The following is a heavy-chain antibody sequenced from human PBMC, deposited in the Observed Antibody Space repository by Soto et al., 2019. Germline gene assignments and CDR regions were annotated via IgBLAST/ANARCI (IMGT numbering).Heavy chain of an antibody. CDR2: INHSGTT. CDR3: ARSRFDSWSNLHYGVDV. D-gene: IGHD3-3*01. V-gene: IGHV4-34*01. CDR1: GGSFSGYS. J-gene: IGHJ6*04. Sequence: PEKLSLTCAVYGGSFSGYSWTWLRQPPGKGLEWIGEINHSGTTDYNPALKSRVTMSVDTSKNQFSLRVTSVTAADTAVYYCARSRFDSWSNLHYGVDVWGTRTPVTVS.